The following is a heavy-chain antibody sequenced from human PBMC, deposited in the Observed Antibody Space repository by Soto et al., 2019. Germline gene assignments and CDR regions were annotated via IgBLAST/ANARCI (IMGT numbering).Heavy chain of an antibody. J-gene: IGHJ5*02. D-gene: IGHD7-27*01. CDR3: ARRVTGGGERFDP. CDR2: IYSSGNT. CDR1: GASVSSGDYY. Sequence: SETLSLTCTVSGASVSSGDYYWTWIRRPPGKDLEWIGYIYSSGNTNYNPSLRSRVTMSKDTSKNQFSLKLSSVTAADTAVYYCARRVTGGGERFDPWGQGTLVTVSS. V-gene: IGHV4-30-4*01.